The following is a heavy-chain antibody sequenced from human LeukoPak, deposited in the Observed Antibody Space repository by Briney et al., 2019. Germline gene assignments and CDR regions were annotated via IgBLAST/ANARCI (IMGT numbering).Heavy chain of an antibody. V-gene: IGHV3-30*04. CDR2: ISYDGSNK. CDR3: ANTPPLGSGSYMYYYYYMDV. Sequence: PGGSLRLSCAASGFTFSSYAMHWVRQAPGKGLEWVAVISYDGSNKYYADSVKGRFTISRDNSKNTLFLQMNSLRAEDTAVYYCANTPPLGSGSYMYYYYYMDVWGKGTTVTVSS. J-gene: IGHJ6*03. CDR1: GFTFSSYA. D-gene: IGHD3-10*01.